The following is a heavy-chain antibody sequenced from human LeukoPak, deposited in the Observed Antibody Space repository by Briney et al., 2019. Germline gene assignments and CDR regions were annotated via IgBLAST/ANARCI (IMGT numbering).Heavy chain of an antibody. CDR3: ARQSSSWYPDY. V-gene: IGHV4-59*08. J-gene: IGHJ4*02. D-gene: IGHD6-13*01. Sequence: SETLSLTCTVSGGSIRSYYWSWLRQPPGKGLEWIGYIHYTGSTNYNPSLKSRVTISVDTSKNQFSLQLSSVTASDTAVYFCARQSSSWYPDYWGQGTLVTVSS. CDR2: IHYTGST. CDR1: GGSIRSYY.